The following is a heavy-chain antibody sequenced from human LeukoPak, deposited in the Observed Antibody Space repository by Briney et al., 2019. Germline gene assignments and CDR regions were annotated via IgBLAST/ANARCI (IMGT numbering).Heavy chain of an antibody. V-gene: IGHV4-59*01. CDR2: ISNTGIT. D-gene: IGHD6-13*01. J-gene: IGHJ4*02. CDR3: ARSGGYSSSWSL. CDR1: GGSISTYY. Sequence: PSETLSLTCTVSGGSISTYYWNWIRQPPGKGLEWIEYISNTGITTYNPSLKSRVTISVDTSKSQFSLKLSSVTAADTAVYYCARSGGYSSSWSLWGQGTLVTVSS.